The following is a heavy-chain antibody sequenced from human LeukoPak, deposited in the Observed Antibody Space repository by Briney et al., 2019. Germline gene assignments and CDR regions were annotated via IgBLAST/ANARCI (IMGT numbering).Heavy chain of an antibody. CDR1: GDSVSSNSAA. D-gene: IGHD6-13*01. Sequence: SQTLSLTCAISGDSVSSNSAAWNWIRQSPSRGLEWLGRTYYRSKWYNDYAVSVKSRITINPDTSKNQFSLQLNSVTPEDTAVYYCARGKGIAAAGTHYYYYMDVWGKETTVTVSS. J-gene: IGHJ6*03. CDR2: TYYRSKWYN. V-gene: IGHV6-1*01. CDR3: ARGKGIAAAGTHYYYYMDV.